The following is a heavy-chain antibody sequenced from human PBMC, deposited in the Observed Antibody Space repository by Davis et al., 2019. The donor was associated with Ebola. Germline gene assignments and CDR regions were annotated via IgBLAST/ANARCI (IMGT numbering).Heavy chain of an antibody. D-gene: IGHD6-19*01. Sequence: GESLKISCAASGFTFSSYTMNWVRQAPGKGLGWVSSISSTSNYIYYADSMKGRFTISRDNAKNSLYLQMNSLRAEDTALYYCARARGSGWYIDYWGQGTLVTVSS. CDR1: GFTFSSYT. CDR3: ARARGSGWYIDY. V-gene: IGHV3-21*01. CDR2: ISSTSNYI. J-gene: IGHJ4*02.